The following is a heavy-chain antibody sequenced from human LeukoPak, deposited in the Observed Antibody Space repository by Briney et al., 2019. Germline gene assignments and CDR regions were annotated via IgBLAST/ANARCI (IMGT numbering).Heavy chain of an antibody. CDR1: GFTFSRYW. V-gene: IGHV3-74*01. J-gene: IGHJ6*02. Sequence: PGGSLRLSCVASGFTFSRYWKHSVRQAPGKGLVWVSRIKTDGSYTSYADSVKGRFTISRDNAKSTVYLQMHGLRGDDTAVYYCASEEGGLDVWGQGTTVTVSS. CDR3: ASEEGGLDV. CDR2: IKTDGSYT.